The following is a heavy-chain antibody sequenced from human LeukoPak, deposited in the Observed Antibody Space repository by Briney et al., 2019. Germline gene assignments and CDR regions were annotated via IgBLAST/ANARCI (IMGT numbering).Heavy chain of an antibody. CDR1: GGTFSSYA. CDR2: IIPIFGTA. CDR3: ARAGTIFGVVIHFDY. Sequence: ASVKVSCKASGGTFSSYAISWVRQAPGQGLEWMGGIIPIFGTANYAQKFQGRVTITADESMSTAYMELSSLRSEDTAVYYCARAGTIFGVVIHFDYWGQGTLVTVSS. D-gene: IGHD3-3*01. J-gene: IGHJ4*02. V-gene: IGHV1-69*13.